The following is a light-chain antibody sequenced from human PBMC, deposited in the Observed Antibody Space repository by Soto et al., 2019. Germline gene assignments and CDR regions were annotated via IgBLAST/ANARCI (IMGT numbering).Light chain of an antibody. Sequence: QPVLTQSPSASASLGASVKLTCTLSSGHSSDAIAWHQQQPEKGPRYLMKLNSDGSHSKGDGIPDRFSGSSSGAERYLTISSLQSEDAADYYCQTWGTGIHYVFGTGTKLTVL. CDR3: QTWGTGIHYV. CDR1: SGHSSDA. V-gene: IGLV4-69*01. J-gene: IGLJ1*01. CDR2: LNSDGSH.